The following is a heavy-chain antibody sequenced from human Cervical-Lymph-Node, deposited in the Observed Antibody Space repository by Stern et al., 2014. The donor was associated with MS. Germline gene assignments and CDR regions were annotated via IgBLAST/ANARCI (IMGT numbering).Heavy chain of an antibody. V-gene: IGHV1-46*01. Sequence: QVQLVQSGAEVKKPGASVKVSCKASGYTFTSYYMHWVRQAPGQGLERMGIINPSGGSTSYAQKFQGRVTMTRDTSTSTVYMELSSLRSEDTAVYYCAREFPLGGGYSPGDYWGQGTLVTVSS. J-gene: IGHJ4*02. CDR2: INPSGGST. CDR1: GYTFTSYY. D-gene: IGHD5-12*01. CDR3: AREFPLGGGYSPGDY.